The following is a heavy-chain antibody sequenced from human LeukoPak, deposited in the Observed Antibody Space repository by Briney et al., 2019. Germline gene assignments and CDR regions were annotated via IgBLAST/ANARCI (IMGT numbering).Heavy chain of an antibody. CDR2: VYYTGST. V-gene: IGHV4-39*01. Sequence: SETLSLTCTVSGGSISSTNYYWGWIRQPPGKGLEWIGNVYYTGSTYYNTSLKSRVTISVDTSKNQFSLELSSVTAADTAVYYCFLPGPYFSNYDVDVWGQGTTVTVPS. J-gene: IGHJ6*02. CDR3: FLPGPYFSNYDVDV. D-gene: IGHD2/OR15-2a*01. CDR1: GGSISSTNYY.